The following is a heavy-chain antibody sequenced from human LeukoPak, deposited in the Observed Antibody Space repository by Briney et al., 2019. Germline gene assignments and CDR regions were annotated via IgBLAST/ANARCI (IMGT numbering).Heavy chain of an antibody. Sequence: SQTLSLTCTVSGGSISSRSYYWTWIRQPAGKGLEWIGRMSTSGNTDYNPSLKSRVTMSLDTSKKQFSLKLRSVTAADTAVYYCARSGSYASTTDDAFDIWGQGTMVTVSS. D-gene: IGHD1-26*01. CDR1: GGSISSRSYY. CDR2: MSTSGNT. CDR3: ARSGSYASTTDDAFDI. J-gene: IGHJ3*02. V-gene: IGHV4-61*02.